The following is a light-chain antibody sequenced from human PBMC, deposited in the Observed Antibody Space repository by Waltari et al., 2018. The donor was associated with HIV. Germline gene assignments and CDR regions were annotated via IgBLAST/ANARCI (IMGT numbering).Light chain of an antibody. CDR2: RNN. CDR3: AAWDDSLSGFYV. J-gene: IGLJ1*01. V-gene: IGLV1-47*01. CDR1: SSKIGSNT. Sequence: HSVLTQPPSASGTPGQRVTISCSGSSSKIGSNTVYWYQQLPGTAPKPLVYRNNQRPSGVPDRFSGSKSGTSASLAISGLRSEDEADYYCAAWDDSLSGFYVFGTGTKVTVL.